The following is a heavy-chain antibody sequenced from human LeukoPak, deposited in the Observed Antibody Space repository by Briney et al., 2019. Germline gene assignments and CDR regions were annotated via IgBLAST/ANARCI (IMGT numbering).Heavy chain of an antibody. Sequence: PSETLSLTCSVSGGSINGNYWTWIRQPPAKGLEWIGNIYDEGTTNYNPSLESRLTMSIDTSASHFSLTLRSVTAADTAVYYCARVFRGAVTANWFDLWGQGTLVSVSS. CDR1: GGSINGNY. D-gene: IGHD2-21*02. CDR2: IYDEGTT. J-gene: IGHJ5*02. CDR3: ARVFRGAVTANWFDL. V-gene: IGHV4-59*01.